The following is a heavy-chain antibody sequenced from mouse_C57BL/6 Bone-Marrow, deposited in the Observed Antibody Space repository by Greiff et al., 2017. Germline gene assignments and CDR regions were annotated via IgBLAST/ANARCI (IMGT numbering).Heavy chain of an antibody. CDR1: GYTFTSYW. Sequence: VQLQQPGAELVKPGASVKMSCKASGYTFTSYWINWVKQRPGQGLEWIGDIYPGSGSTNYNQKFKGKATLTVDTSSSTAYMQLSSLTSEDSAVYYCAREMDYWGKGTSVTVSS. J-gene: IGHJ4*01. CDR3: AREMDY. CDR2: IYPGSGST. V-gene: IGHV1-55*01.